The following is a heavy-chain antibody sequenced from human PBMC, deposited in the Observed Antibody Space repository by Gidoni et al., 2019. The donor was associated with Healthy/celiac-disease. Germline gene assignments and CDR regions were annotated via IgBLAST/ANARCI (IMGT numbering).Heavy chain of an antibody. CDR3: ARDRPDYYDSNAFDI. CDR1: GFTFRSYS. J-gene: IGHJ3*02. D-gene: IGHD3-22*01. CDR2: ISSSSSYI. V-gene: IGHV3-21*01. Sequence: EVQLVESGGGLVKPGGSLRLSCAASGFTFRSYSMKWVRQAPGKGLEWVSSISSSSSYIYYADSVKGRFTISRDNAKNSLYLQMNSLRAEDTAVYYCARDRPDYYDSNAFDIWGQGTMVTVSS.